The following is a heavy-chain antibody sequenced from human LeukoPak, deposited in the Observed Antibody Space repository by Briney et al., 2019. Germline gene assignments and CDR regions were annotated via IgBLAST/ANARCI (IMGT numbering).Heavy chain of an antibody. J-gene: IGHJ4*02. CDR1: GFTFSSYW. V-gene: IGHV3-74*03. Sequence: GGSLRLSCAASGFTFSSYWMHWVRQAPGKGLVWVSRIDSDGRSTTYADSVKGRFTISRDNAKNSLYLQMNSLRAEDTAVYYCARGPGGDNDYGDYGHDYWGQGTLVTVSS. CDR3: ARGPGGDNDYGDYGHDY. D-gene: IGHD4-17*01. CDR2: IDSDGRST.